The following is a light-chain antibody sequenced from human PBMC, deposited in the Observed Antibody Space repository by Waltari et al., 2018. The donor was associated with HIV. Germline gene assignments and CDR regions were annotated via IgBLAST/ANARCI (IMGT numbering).Light chain of an antibody. Sequence: QSALTQPPSASGPLGPSVTISCTRSSSDIGAYDSVSWFQQHPRSAPKLLLYEVTRRPSTVSDRFSGSRSGSTAFLTVAGLQPDDEATYFCSSYGDSLRVLFGGGTNVTVL. V-gene: IGLV2-8*01. CDR3: SSYGDSLRVL. CDR1: SSDIGAYDS. CDR2: EVT. J-gene: IGLJ3*02.